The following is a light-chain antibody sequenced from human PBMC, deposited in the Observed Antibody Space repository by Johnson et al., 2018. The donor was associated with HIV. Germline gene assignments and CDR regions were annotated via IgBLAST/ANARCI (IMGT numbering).Light chain of an antibody. CDR2: ENN. CDR1: SSNIGNNY. J-gene: IGLJ1*01. CDR3: GTWDSSLSAGEV. Sequence: LTQPPSVSAAPGQKVTISCSGSSSNIGNNYVSWYQQLPGTAPKLLIYENNKRPSGIPDRFSGSKSGTSATLGITGLQTGDEADYYCGTWDSSLSAGEVFGTGTKVTVL. V-gene: IGLV1-51*02.